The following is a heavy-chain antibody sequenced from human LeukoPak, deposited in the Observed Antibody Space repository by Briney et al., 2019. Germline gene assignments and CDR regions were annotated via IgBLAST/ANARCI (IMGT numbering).Heavy chain of an antibody. J-gene: IGHJ3*02. CDR1: GGYISDREYH. CDR3: ARGFRSRTSQVYYYDSSGSQVSDAFDI. CDR2: ISYSGST. V-gene: IGHV4-39*07. Sequence: SETLSLTCTVSGGYISDREYHWGWIRQPPGKGLEWIASISYSGSTYFNPSLQSRVTISVDTSEIQFSLKLSSVTAADTAVYYCARGFRSRTSQVYYYDSSGSQVSDAFDIWGQGTMVTVSS. D-gene: IGHD3-22*01.